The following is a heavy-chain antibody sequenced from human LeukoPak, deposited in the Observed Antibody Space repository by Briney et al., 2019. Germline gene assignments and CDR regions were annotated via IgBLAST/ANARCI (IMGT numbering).Heavy chain of an antibody. Sequence: PGGSLRLSCAATGFTFDDYAMHWVRHSPGRGLEWVSGISWNSGSIDYAASVRGRFTISRDNANNSPYLQMNSLRPEDSALYYCAKGTGRYWTFFDDWGQGTLVTVSS. CDR1: GFTFDDYA. D-gene: IGHD1-26*01. CDR2: ISWNSGSI. J-gene: IGHJ4*02. CDR3: AKGTGRYWTFFDD. V-gene: IGHV3-9*01.